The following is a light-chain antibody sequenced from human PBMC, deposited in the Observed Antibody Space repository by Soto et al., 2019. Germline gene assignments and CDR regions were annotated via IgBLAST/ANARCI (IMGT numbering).Light chain of an antibody. V-gene: IGLV1-51*01. CDR3: GAWDSSLSAGV. CDR1: SSNRGANY. Sequence: QSVLPQPHSVSAAPGQKVTISCSGSSSNRGANYVSWYQQLPGTAPKLLIYDNDKRPSGIPDRFSASKSGTSATLGITGLQTGDEADYYCGAWDSSLSAGVFGGGTKLTVL. J-gene: IGLJ2*01. CDR2: DND.